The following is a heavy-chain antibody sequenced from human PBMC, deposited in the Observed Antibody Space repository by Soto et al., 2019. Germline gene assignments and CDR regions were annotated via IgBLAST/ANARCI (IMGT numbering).Heavy chain of an antibody. Sequence: GGSLRLSCAASGFTFSDYYMSWIRQAPGKGLEWVSYISSSGSTIYYADSVKGRFTISRDNAKNSLYLQMNSLRAEDTAVYYCASDREPTYYDFWSDFAFDYWGQGTLVTVSS. CDR3: ASDREPTYYDFWSDFAFDY. J-gene: IGHJ4*02. CDR1: GFTFSDYY. D-gene: IGHD3-3*01. CDR2: ISSSGSTI. V-gene: IGHV3-11*01.